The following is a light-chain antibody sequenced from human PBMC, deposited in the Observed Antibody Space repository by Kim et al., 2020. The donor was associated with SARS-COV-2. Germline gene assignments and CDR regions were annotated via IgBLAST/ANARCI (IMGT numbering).Light chain of an antibody. Sequence: GQMVTISCSGSSSNNGSNYIYWYQQLPGTAPKLLIYRNNQRPSGVPDRFSGSKSGTSASLAISGLRSEDEADYYCAAWDDSLSGRVFGTGTKVTVL. J-gene: IGLJ1*01. V-gene: IGLV1-47*01. CDR3: AAWDDSLSGRV. CDR2: RNN. CDR1: SSNNGSNY.